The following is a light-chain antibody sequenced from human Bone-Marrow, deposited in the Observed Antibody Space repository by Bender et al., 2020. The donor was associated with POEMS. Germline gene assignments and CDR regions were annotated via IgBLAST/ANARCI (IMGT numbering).Light chain of an antibody. Sequence: QSALTQPRSVSGSPGQSITISCTGTTSDVGSYNLVSWYQQHPGTAPKLLIYGYNNRPSGVPDRFSGSKSGTSASLAITGLQAEDEGDYYCQSYDNSLGGWVFGGGTKLTVL. J-gene: IGLJ3*02. CDR1: TSDVGSYNL. V-gene: IGLV2-11*01. CDR3: QSYDNSLGGWV. CDR2: GYN.